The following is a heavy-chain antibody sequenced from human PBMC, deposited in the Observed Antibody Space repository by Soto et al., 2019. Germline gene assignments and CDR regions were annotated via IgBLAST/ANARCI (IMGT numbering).Heavy chain of an antibody. CDR2: IIPIFGTA. J-gene: IGHJ6*02. CDR1: GGTFSSYA. V-gene: IGHV1-69*13. Sequence: SVKVSCKASGGTFSSYAISWVRQAPGQGLEWMGGIIPIFGTANYAQKFQGRVTITADESTSTAYMELSSLRSEDTAVYYCASARYNWNYYYYGMDVWGQGTTVTVSS. D-gene: IGHD1-20*01. CDR3: ASARYNWNYYYYGMDV.